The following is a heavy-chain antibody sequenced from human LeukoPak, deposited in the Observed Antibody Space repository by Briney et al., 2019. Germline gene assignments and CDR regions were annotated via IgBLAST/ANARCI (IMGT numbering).Heavy chain of an antibody. CDR1: GGSISSGNYY. D-gene: IGHD6-13*01. CDR3: ARARIAAAGTEWDY. V-gene: IGHV4-61*02. CDR2: IYGSGST. Sequence: SETLSLTCTVSGGSISSGNYYWSWIRQPAGKGLEWIGRIYGSGSTNYNPSLKSRVTISVDTSKNQFSLKLSSVTAADTAVYYCARARIAAAGTEWDYWGQGTLVTVSS. J-gene: IGHJ4*02.